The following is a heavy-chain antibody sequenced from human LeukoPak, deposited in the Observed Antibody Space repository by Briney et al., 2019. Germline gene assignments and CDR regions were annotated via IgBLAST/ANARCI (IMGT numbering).Heavy chain of an antibody. CDR2: IYYSGST. Sequence: SETLSLTCTVSGGSISSGGYYWSWIRQHPGKGLEWIGYIYYSGSTYYNPSLKSRVTISVDTSKNQFSLKLSSVTAADTAVYYCARNLGAPETGLNWFDPWGQGTLVTVSS. CDR3: ARNLGAPETGLNWFDP. V-gene: IGHV4-31*03. CDR1: GGSISSGGYY. J-gene: IGHJ5*02. D-gene: IGHD1-1*01.